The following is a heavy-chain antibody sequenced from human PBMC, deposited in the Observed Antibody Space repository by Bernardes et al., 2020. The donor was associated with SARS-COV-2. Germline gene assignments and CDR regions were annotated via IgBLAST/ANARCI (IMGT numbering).Heavy chain of an antibody. CDR3: AKVTGAAAGTNWFEP. V-gene: IGHV3-53*01. J-gene: IGHJ5*02. D-gene: IGHD6-13*01. Sequence: GGSLRLSCAASGFTVSSNYMSWVRQAPGKGLEWVSLIYSGGDTHYADSVKGRFTISRDNSKNTLYLQMNSLRAEDTAVYYCAKVTGAAAGTNWFEPWGQGTLVTVSS. CDR2: IYSGGDT. CDR1: GFTVSSNY.